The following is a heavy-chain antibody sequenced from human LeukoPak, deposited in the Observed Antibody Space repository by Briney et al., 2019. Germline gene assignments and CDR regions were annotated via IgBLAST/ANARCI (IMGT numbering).Heavy chain of an antibody. J-gene: IGHJ4*02. D-gene: IGHD3-16*02. CDR2: IKQDGSEK. V-gene: IGHV3-7*01. Sequence: GGSLRLSCAASGFTFSSYWMSWVRQAPGKGLEWVANIKQDGSEKYYVDSVKGRFTISRDNAKNSLYLQMNSLRAEDTAVYYCAKTEDYVWGSYRYTGSSYYFDYWGQGTLVTVSS. CDR1: GFTFSSYW. CDR3: AKTEDYVWGSYRYTGSSYYFDY.